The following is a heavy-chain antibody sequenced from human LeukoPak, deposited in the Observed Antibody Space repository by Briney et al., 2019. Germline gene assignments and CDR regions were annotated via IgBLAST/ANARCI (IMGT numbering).Heavy chain of an antibody. CDR2: IWYDGNNK. D-gene: IGHD2-2*01. CDR1: GFTFRNFG. CDR3: ARDYHGLDY. J-gene: IGHJ4*02. Sequence: PGGSLRLSCAASGFTFRNFGMHWVRQAPGKGLEWVAVIWYDGNNKYYADSVKGRFTISRDNSKNTLYLQMKSLRAEDTAVCYCARDYHGLDYWGQGTLVTVSS. V-gene: IGHV3-33*01.